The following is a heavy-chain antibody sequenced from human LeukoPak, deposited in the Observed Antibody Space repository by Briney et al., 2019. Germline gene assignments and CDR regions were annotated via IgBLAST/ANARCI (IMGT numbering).Heavy chain of an antibody. CDR1: GFTFGDYA. J-gene: IGHJ4*02. Sequence: GGSLRLSCTASGFTFGDYAMSWFRQAPGKGLEWVGFIRSKAYGGTTEYAASVKGRFTISRDDSKSIAYLQMNSLKTEDTAVYYCTRDRNRIAAAKFDYWGQGTLVTVSS. CDR2: IRSKAYGGTT. D-gene: IGHD6-13*01. CDR3: TRDRNRIAAAKFDY. V-gene: IGHV3-49*03.